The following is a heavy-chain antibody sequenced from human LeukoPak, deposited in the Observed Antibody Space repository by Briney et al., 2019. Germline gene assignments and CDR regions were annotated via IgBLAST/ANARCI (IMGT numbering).Heavy chain of an antibody. CDR2: IWYDGSNK. Sequence: GGSLRLSCAASGFTFSSYDMYWVRQAPGKGLEWVAVIWYDGSNKYYADSVKGRFTISRDNSKNTLYLQMNSLRAEDTAVYYCARAGDSSSWYSQPFDYWGQGTLVPVSS. V-gene: IGHV3-33*01. CDR1: GFTFSSYD. D-gene: IGHD6-13*01. CDR3: ARAGDSSSWYSQPFDY. J-gene: IGHJ4*02.